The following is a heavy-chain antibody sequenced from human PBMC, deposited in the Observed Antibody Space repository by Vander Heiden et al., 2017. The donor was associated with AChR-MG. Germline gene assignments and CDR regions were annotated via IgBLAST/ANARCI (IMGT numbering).Heavy chain of an antibody. CDR1: GGNFSSYA. V-gene: IGHV1-69*01. J-gene: IGHJ4*02. CDR3: ASGGLTSAVVITTPLGY. Sequence: QVQLVQSGAEVKKPGSSVTVSCKASGGNFSSYAISWVRQAPVQGLEWMGGIIPIFGTANSAQKFQGRVTITADESTSPAYMELSSLRSEDTAVYYCASGGLTSAVVITTPLGYWGQGTLVTVSS. CDR2: IIPIFGTA. D-gene: IGHD3-22*01.